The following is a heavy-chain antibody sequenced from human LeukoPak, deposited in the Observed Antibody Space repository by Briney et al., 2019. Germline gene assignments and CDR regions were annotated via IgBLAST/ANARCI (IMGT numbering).Heavy chain of an antibody. CDR1: GYTFTSYY. CDR2: ISAYNGNT. J-gene: IGHJ4*02. V-gene: IGHV1-18*04. CDR3: ARGYCSGGSCYWDFDY. D-gene: IGHD2-15*01. Sequence: ASVKVSCKASGYTFTSYYMHWVRQAPGQGLEWMGWISAYNGNTNYAQKLQGRVTMTTDTSTSTAYMELRSLRSDDTAVYYCARGYCSGGSCYWDFDYWGQGTLVTVSS.